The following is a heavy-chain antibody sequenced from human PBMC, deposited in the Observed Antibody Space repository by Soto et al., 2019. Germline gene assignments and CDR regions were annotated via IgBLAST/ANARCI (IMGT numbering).Heavy chain of an antibody. D-gene: IGHD6-13*01. J-gene: IGHJ5*02. V-gene: IGHV1-2*02. CDR3: ARLRPVGIAAAHSNWFDP. CDR2: INPNSGGT. Sequence: QVQLVQSGAEVKKPGASVKVSCKASGYTFTGYYMHWVRQAPGQGLEWMGWINPNSGGTNYAQKFQGRVTMTRDTAISTAYMELSRLRSDDTAVYYCARLRPVGIAAAHSNWFDPWCQGTMVTVSS. CDR1: GYTFTGYY.